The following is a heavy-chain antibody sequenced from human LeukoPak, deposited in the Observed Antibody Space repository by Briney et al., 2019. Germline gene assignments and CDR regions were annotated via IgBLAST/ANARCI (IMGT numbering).Heavy chain of an antibody. CDR2: ISGSGGIT. D-gene: IGHD3-10*01. J-gene: IGHJ4*02. CDR1: GFTFSRYA. V-gene: IGHV3-23*01. Sequence: GASLRLSCAASGFTFSRYAVGWVREVPGKGLEWVSAISGSGGITYYADSVKGRFTISRDNSKNTLYVQMNSLRAEDTAIYYCAKAQVPEAYGSGSYYVGFDYWGQGTLVTVSS. CDR3: AKAQVPEAYGSGSYYVGFDY.